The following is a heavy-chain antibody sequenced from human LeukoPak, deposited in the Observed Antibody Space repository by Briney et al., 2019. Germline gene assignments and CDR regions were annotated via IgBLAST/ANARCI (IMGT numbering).Heavy chain of an antibody. CDR3: AKSTSYCSSTSCYWHPTNY. CDR1: GFTFSSYA. J-gene: IGHJ4*02. Sequence: PGGSLRLSCAASGFTFSSYAMSWVRQAPGKGLEWVSAISGSGGSTYYADSVKGRFTISRDNSKNTLYLQMNSLRAEDTAVYYCAKSTSYCSSTSCYWHPTNYWGQGTLVTVSS. D-gene: IGHD2-2*01. CDR2: ISGSGGST. V-gene: IGHV3-23*01.